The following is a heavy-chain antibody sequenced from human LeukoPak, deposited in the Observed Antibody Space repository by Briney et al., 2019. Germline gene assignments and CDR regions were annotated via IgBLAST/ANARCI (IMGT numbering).Heavy chain of an antibody. V-gene: IGHV3-23*01. CDR3: AKFMNSETYASRWNAVDM. J-gene: IGHJ3*02. Sequence: GGSLRLSCAASGFTFSDYCMSWVRQAPGQGLEWVAAMTGSGDSTYYANSVTGRFTISRDTSKNTLYLEMNSLRVEDTAVYYCAKFMNSETYASRWNAVDMWGQGTLVTISS. D-gene: IGHD3-16*01. CDR1: GFTFSDYC. CDR2: MTGSGDST.